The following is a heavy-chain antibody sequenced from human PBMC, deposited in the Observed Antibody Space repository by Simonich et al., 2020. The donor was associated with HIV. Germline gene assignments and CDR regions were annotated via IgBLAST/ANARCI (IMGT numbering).Heavy chain of an antibody. J-gene: IGHJ4*02. Sequence: QVQLVESGGGVVQPGRSLRLSCAASGFTFSSYAMHWVRQAPGKGLEEVAVISYAGSNKYYADTVKGRLTISRDNSKNTLYLQMNSLRAEDTAVYYCASGGSISSVWADDYWGQGTLVTVSS. CDR1: GFTFSSYA. CDR3: ASGGSISSVWADDY. D-gene: IGHD3-16*01. V-gene: IGHV3-30*07. CDR2: ISYAGSNK.